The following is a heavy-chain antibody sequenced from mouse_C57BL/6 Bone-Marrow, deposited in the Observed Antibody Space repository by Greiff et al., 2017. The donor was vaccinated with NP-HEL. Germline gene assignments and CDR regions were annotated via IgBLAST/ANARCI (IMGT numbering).Heavy chain of an antibody. J-gene: IGHJ1*03. CDR2: IYPRSGNT. CDR1: GYTFTSYG. V-gene: IGHV1-81*01. CDR3: ARCLITTVVAPYWYFDV. D-gene: IGHD1-1*01. Sequence: VQLQQSGAELARPGASVKLSCKASGYTFTSYGISWVKQRTGQGLEWIGEIYPRSGNTYYNEKFKGKATLTADKSSSTAYMELRSLTSEDSAVYVCARCLITTVVAPYWYFDVWGTGTTVTVSS.